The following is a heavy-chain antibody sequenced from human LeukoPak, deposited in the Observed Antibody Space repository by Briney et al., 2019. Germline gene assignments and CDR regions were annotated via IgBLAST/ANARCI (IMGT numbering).Heavy chain of an antibody. D-gene: IGHD3-9*01. CDR2: INPNSGGT. V-gene: IGHV1-2*06. Sequence: RVASVKVSCKASGYTFTGYYMHWVRQAPGQGLEWMGRINPNSGGTNYAQKFQGRVTMTRDTSISTAYMELSRLRSDDTAVYYCARSGFRGYYYYGMDVWGQGTTVTVSS. J-gene: IGHJ6*02. CDR3: ARSGFRGYYYYGMDV. CDR1: GYTFTGYY.